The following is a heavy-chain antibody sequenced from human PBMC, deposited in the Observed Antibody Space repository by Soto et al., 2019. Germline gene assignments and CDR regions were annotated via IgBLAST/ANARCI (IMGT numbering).Heavy chain of an antibody. D-gene: IGHD6-19*01. CDR3: ARDRKAVAGGFDY. CDR1: GYTFTRYY. CDR2: INPSGGST. V-gene: IGHV1-46*01. Sequence: ASVKVSCKASGYTFTRYYMHGVLQSPGQGLEWMGIINPSGGSTSYAQKFQGRVTMTRDTSTSTVYMELSSLRSEDTAVYYCARDRKAVAGGFDYWGQGTLVTVSS. J-gene: IGHJ4*02.